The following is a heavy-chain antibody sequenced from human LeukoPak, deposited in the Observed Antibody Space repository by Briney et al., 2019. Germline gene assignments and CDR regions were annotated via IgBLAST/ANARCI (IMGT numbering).Heavy chain of an antibody. CDR3: ATQSRGIAARLGYYYYYMDV. Sequence: KVSFNASGGTFSNYAISWVRQAPGQGLEWMGGIIPIFGTANYAQKFQGRVTITTDESTSTAYMELSSLRSEDTAVYYCATQSRGIAARLGYYYYYMDVWGKGTTVTVSS. D-gene: IGHD6-6*01. CDR1: GGTFSNYA. CDR2: IIPIFGTA. J-gene: IGHJ6*03. V-gene: IGHV1-69*05.